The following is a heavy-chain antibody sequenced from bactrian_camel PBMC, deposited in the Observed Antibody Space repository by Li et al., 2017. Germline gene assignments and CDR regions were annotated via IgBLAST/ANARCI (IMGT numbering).Heavy chain of an antibody. J-gene: IGHJ4*01. Sequence: HVQLVESGGGSALAGGSVRLSCAASGYTFNTYSWFRQAPGQEREGVASIDSDGETTYADSVKGRFTISRDNAKNTLYLEMTSLKTEDTAVYYCARSSYRGRWADARRGQGTQVTVSS. CDR1: GYTFNTYS. D-gene: IGHD2*01. V-gene: IGHV3S6*01. CDR2: IDSDGET. CDR3: ARSSYRGRWADAR.